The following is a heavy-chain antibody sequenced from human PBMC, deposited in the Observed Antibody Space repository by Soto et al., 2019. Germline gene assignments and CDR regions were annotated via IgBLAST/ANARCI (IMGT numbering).Heavy chain of an antibody. CDR3: AKGSTYGSGSYFSNFDH. V-gene: IGHV3-21*01. Sequence: GGSLRLPCAASGFIFSQYSMNWVRQAPGKGLDWVSSISSTGALMYYADPVKGRFTISRDDADNSLYLQMNSLRVEDTAVYYCAKGSTYGSGSYFSNFDHWGLRTMVTVSS. D-gene: IGHD3-10*01. J-gene: IGHJ4*02. CDR2: ISSTGALM. CDR1: GFIFSQYS.